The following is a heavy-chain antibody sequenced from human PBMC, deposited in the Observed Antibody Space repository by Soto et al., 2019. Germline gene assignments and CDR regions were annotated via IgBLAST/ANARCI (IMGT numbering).Heavy chain of an antibody. J-gene: IGHJ3*02. CDR2: IYPGDSDA. Sequence: GESLKISCNVSGRTFTNHWIAWVRQMPGKGLEWMGIIYPGDSDARYSPSFAGQVTISVDKSITTAYLHWSSLEASDSAVYYCARQGDMAATPADAFDIWGQGTLVTVSS. D-gene: IGHD6-19*01. CDR1: GRTFTNHW. V-gene: IGHV5-51*01. CDR3: ARQGDMAATPADAFDI.